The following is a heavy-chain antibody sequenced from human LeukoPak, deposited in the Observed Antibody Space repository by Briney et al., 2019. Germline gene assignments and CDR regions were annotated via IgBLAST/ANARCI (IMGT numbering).Heavy chain of an antibody. V-gene: IGHV3-9*01. J-gene: IGHJ4*02. CDR2: ISWNSGSI. CDR3: ARSFGVVPDY. D-gene: IGHD3-3*01. Sequence: GGSLRLSCAASGFTFDDYAMHWVRQAPGKGLEWVSGISWNSGSIGYADSVKGRFTISRDNAKNSLYLQMNSLRAEDTAVYYCARSFGVVPDYWGQGTLVTVSS. CDR1: GFTFDDYA.